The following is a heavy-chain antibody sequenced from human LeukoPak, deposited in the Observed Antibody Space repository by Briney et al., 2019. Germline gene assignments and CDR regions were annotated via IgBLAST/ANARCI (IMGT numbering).Heavy chain of an antibody. V-gene: IGHV1-46*01. Sequence: ASVKVSCKASGYTFTSYYMHWVRQAPGQGLEWMGIINPSGGSTSYAQKFQGRVTMTRDTSTSTVYMELSSLRSEDTAVYYCATSRTKKVDSGYHTTFDYWGRGTLVTVSS. J-gene: IGHJ4*02. CDR2: INPSGGST. CDR1: GYTFTSYY. D-gene: IGHD5-12*01. CDR3: ATSRTKKVDSGYHTTFDY.